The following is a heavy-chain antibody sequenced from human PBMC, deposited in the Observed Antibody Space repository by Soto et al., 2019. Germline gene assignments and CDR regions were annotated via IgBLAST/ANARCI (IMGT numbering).Heavy chain of an antibody. V-gene: IGHV3-23*01. Sequence: VSLRLSCAASGFTFSSDAMSWVRQAPGKGLEWVSAIRGSGGSTYYADSVKGRFTISRDNAKNTMYLHMNSLRAEDTAVYYCAKDSTSAVELNYWGQGTLVTVSS. CDR3: AKDSTSAVELNY. D-gene: IGHD6-19*01. J-gene: IGHJ4*02. CDR1: GFTFSSDA. CDR2: IRGSGGST.